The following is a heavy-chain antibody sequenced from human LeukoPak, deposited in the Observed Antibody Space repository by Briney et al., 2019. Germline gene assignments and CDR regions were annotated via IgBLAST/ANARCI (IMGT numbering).Heavy chain of an antibody. CDR2: ISSSGGST. J-gene: IGHJ4*02. CDR3: AEDSTTVTTPFDY. D-gene: IGHD4-17*01. CDR1: GFTFSSYA. Sequence: GGSLRLSCAASGFTFSSYAMSWVRQAPGKGLEWVSAISSSGGSTYYADSVKGRFTISRDNSKNTLYLQMNSLRAEDTAVYYCAEDSTTVTTPFDYWGQGTLVTVSS. V-gene: IGHV3-23*01.